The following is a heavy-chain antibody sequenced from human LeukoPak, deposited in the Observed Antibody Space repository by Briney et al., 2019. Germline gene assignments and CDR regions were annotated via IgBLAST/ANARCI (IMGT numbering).Heavy chain of an antibody. V-gene: IGHV1-46*01. J-gene: IGHJ4*02. D-gene: IGHD3-22*01. CDR2: INPSGGST. CDR3: AREPPYYYDSSGYYDY. Sequence: GASVKVSCKASGYTFTSYYMHWVRQAPGQGLEWMGIINPSGGSTSYAQKFQGRVTMTRDMSTSTVYMELSSLRSEDTAVYYCAREPPYYYDSSGYYDYWGQGTLVTVSS. CDR1: GYTFTSYY.